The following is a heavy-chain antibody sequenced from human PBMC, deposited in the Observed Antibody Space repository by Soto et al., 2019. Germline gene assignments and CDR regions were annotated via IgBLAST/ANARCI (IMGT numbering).Heavy chain of an antibody. V-gene: IGHV4-59*11. J-gene: IGHJ4*02. D-gene: IGHD2-2*01. CDR2: IYYRGTT. CDR3: ARGGGSPYHDHEFDY. CDR1: GVSTSNHY. Sequence: SETLSLTCSVSGVSTSNHYWTWIRKPPGQGPEWIGCIYYRGTTNYNASFNSRVTISVDTSKNQFSLKLTSVTTADTAVYYSARGGGSPYHDHEFDYWGQGILVTAPQ.